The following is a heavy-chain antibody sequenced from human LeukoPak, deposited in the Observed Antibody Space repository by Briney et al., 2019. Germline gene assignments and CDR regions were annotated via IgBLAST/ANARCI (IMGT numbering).Heavy chain of an antibody. CDR2: IYYSGST. D-gene: IGHD3-10*02. CDR3: GGFYSYGRGGYPNNYYYYYYREV. Sequence: PSETLSLTCTVSGGSISSSSYYWGWIRQPPGKGLEWIGSIYYSGSTYYNPSLKSRVTISVDTSKNQFSLKLSSVTAADTSVYYCGGFYSYGRGGYPNNYYYYYYREVWAKGPRSPSP. J-gene: IGHJ6*03. V-gene: IGHV4-39*07. CDR1: GGSISSSSYY.